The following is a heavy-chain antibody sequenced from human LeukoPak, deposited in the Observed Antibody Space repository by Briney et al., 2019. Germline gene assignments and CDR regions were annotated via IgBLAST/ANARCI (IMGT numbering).Heavy chain of an antibody. J-gene: IGHJ4*02. CDR1: GGSFSGYY. D-gene: IGHD3-22*01. Sequence: TSETLSLTCAVYGGSFSGYYWSWNRQPPGKGLEWIGEINHSGSTNYNPSLKSRVTISVDTSKNQFSLKLSSVTAADTAVYYSARGRRYYDSSGYSREYYFDYWGQGTLVTVSS. CDR3: ARGRRYYDSSGYSREYYFDY. V-gene: IGHV4-34*01. CDR2: INHSGST.